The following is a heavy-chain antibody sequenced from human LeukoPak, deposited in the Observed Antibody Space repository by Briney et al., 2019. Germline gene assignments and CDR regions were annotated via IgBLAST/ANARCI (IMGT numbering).Heavy chain of an antibody. CDR3: ARVTGYMIEDYFDY. D-gene: IGHD3-22*01. CDR1: GGSISSSSYY. J-gene: IGHJ4*02. CDR2: IYYSGST. V-gene: IGHV4-39*07. Sequence: PSETLSLTCTVSGGSISSSSYYWGWIRQPPGKGLEWIGSIYYSGSTYYNPSLKSRVTISVDTSKNQFSLRLSSVSAADTAVYYCARVTGYMIEDYFDYWGRGTLVTVSS.